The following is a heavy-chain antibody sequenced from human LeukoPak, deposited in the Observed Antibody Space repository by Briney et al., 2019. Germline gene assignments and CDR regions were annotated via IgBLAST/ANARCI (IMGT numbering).Heavy chain of an antibody. CDR3: GGGDYQYFDF. V-gene: IGHV4-4*02. CDR2: IYHSGST. CDR1: GGSISSSNW. D-gene: IGHD4-17*01. Sequence: SETLSLTCAVSGGSISSSNWWSWVRQPPGKGLEWIGEIYHSGSTNYNPSLKSRVTISLDKSKNQFSLKLSSVTAADTAVYYCGGGDYQYFDFWGQGTLVTVSS. J-gene: IGHJ4*02.